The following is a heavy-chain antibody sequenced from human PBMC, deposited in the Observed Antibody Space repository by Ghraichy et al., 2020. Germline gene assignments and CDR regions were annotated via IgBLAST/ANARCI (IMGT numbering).Heavy chain of an antibody. V-gene: IGHV3-64*02. CDR1: GFTFRDYN. D-gene: IGHD2-2*01. CDR2: INKDGDAT. Sequence: GGSLRLSCAASGFTFRDYNMHWVRQAPGKGLEYVSGINKDGDATYYADSVRGRFTFSRDNSKNTLYLQMGSLRAEDTAMYYCARGVGYCSTTTCYHYFDYWGRGTLVTVSS. J-gene: IGHJ4*02. CDR3: ARGVGYCSTTTCYHYFDY.